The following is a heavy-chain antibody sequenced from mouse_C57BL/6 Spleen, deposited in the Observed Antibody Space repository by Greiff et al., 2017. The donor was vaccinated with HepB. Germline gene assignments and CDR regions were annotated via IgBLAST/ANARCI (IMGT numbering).Heavy chain of an antibody. J-gene: IGHJ1*03. V-gene: IGHV1-76*01. CDR1: GYTFTDYY. CDR3: ARGDYGYDWYFDV. D-gene: IGHD2-2*01. CDR2: IYPGSGNT. Sequence: VQLQQSGAELVRPGASVKLSCKASGYTFTDYYINWVKQRPGQGLEWIARIYPGSGNTYYNEKFKGKATLTAEKSSSTAYMQLSSLTSEDSAVYVCARGDYGYDWYFDVWGTGTTVTVSS.